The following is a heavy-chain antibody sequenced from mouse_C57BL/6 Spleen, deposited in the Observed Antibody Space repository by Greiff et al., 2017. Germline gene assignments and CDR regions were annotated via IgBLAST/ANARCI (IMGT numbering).Heavy chain of an antibody. V-gene: IGHV1-81*01. CDR3: ARGDYYGSSFYYFDY. Sequence: QVQLQQSGAELARPGASVKLSCKASGYTFTSYGISWVKQRTGQGLEWIGEIYPRSGNTYYNEKFKGKATLTADKSSSTAYIELRSLTSEDSAVYFCARGDYYGSSFYYFDYWGQGTTRTVSS. J-gene: IGHJ2*01. CDR1: GYTFTSYG. D-gene: IGHD1-1*01. CDR2: IYPRSGNT.